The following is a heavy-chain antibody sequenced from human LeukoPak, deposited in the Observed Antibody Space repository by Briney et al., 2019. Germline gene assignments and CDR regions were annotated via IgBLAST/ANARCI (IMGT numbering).Heavy chain of an antibody. D-gene: IGHD3-9*01. Sequence: ASVKVSCKASGYTFTSYGISWVRQAPGQGLEWMGWISAYNGNTNYAQKLQGRVTMTTDTSTSTACMELRSLRSDDTAVYYCARVGPYYDILTGYSLFVLDYWGQGTLVTVSS. CDR2: ISAYNGNT. CDR1: GYTFTSYG. J-gene: IGHJ4*02. CDR3: ARVGPYYDILTGYSLFVLDY. V-gene: IGHV1-18*01.